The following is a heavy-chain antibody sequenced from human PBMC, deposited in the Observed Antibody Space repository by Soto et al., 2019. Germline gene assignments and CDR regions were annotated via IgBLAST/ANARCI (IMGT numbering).Heavy chain of an antibody. CDR2: INTDGSST. J-gene: IGHJ3*01. CDR1: GFSFSSYW. D-gene: IGHD3-9*01. CDR3: ARSPGGYYID. V-gene: IGHV3-74*01. Sequence: EVQLVESGGGLVQPGGSLRLSCADSGFSFSSYWMHWVRQGPGKGLVWVARINTDGSSTNYADSVKGRFTISRDNAKNTLYLQMNSRRAEDTALYYCARSPGGYYIDWGQGTMVTVSS.